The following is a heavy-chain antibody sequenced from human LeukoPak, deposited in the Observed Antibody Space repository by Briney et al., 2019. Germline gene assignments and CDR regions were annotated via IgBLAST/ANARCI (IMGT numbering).Heavy chain of an antibody. V-gene: IGHV3-7*01. D-gene: IGHD2-15*01. CDR3: ARDRDCGDGGCYPHFDY. CDR2: IRQDGSDK. Sequence: GGSLRLSCAASGFTFKTYAMTWVRQAPGKGLEWVANIRQDGSDKYYMDSVKGRFTISRDNAKNSLSLQMNSLRAEDTAVYYCARDRDCGDGGCYPHFDYWGQGVRVTVSS. CDR1: GFTFKTYA. J-gene: IGHJ4*02.